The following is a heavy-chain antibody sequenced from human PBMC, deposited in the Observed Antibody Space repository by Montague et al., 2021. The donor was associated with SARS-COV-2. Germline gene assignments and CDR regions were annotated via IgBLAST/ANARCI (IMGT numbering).Heavy chain of an antibody. CDR2: ISNSAESI. V-gene: IGHV3-11*01. CDR3: ARARGRGPAGYFDY. Sequence: SLRLSCAASGLTFSDTYMSWIRQAPGKGLEWISYISNSAESITYADSVTGRFTISRDNAKNSLFLQMNSLRDEDTAVYYCARARGRGPAGYFDYWGQGTLVTVSS. J-gene: IGHJ4*02. D-gene: IGHD3-16*01. CDR1: GLTFSDTY.